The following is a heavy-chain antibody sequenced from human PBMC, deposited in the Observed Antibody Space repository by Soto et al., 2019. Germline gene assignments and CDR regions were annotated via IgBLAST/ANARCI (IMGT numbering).Heavy chain of an antibody. D-gene: IGHD6-19*01. Sequence: EVQLVESGGDLVQRGGSLRLSCVASGFTFSVYSMNWVRQAPGKGLEWVSYITSDTKTIKYADSVKGRFTISRDNAKNSVYLQMNSLRDEDMAVYYCARSVEGHFDYWGQGTVVTVSS. CDR1: GFTFSVYS. CDR3: ARSVEGHFDY. CDR2: ITSDTKTI. J-gene: IGHJ4*02. V-gene: IGHV3-48*02.